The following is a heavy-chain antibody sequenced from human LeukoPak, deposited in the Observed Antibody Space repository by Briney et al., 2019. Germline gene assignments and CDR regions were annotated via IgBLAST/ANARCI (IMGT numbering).Heavy chain of an antibody. V-gene: IGHV1-2*04. CDR3: ARGRQYSSSSYYYYYMDV. J-gene: IGHJ6*03. D-gene: IGHD6-6*01. CDR1: GYTFTSYA. CDR2: INPNSGGT. Sequence: ASVKVSCKASGYTFTSYAMNWVRQAPGQGLEWMGWINPNSGGTNCAQKFQGWVTVTRDTSISTAYMELSRLRSDDTAIYYCARGRQYSSSSYYYYYMDVWGKGTTVTVSS.